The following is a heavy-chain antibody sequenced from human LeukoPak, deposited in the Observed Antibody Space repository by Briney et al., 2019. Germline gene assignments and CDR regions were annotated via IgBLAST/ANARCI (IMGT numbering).Heavy chain of an antibody. D-gene: IGHD1-26*01. Sequence: ASVKVSCKVSGYTLTELSMHWVRQAPGKGLEWMGGFDPEDGETIYAQKFQGRVTMTEDTSTDTAYMELSSLRSEDTAVYCCATGSSGSYYGGSLDYYYYMDVWGKGTTVTVSS. J-gene: IGHJ6*03. CDR2: FDPEDGET. CDR3: ATGSSGSYYGGSLDYYYYMDV. V-gene: IGHV1-24*01. CDR1: GYTLTELS.